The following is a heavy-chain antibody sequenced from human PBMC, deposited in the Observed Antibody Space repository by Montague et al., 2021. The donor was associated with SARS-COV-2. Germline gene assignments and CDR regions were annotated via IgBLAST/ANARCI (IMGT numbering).Heavy chain of an antibody. CDR2: INHGGST. J-gene: IGHJ5*02. D-gene: IGHD2-21*02. Sequence: SETLSLTCAVYAGPFSGYSWSWIRQPPGEGLEWIGEINHGGSTXXXPSXXXRVTISVDTSKNQFSLKLSSVTAADTAVYYCARRSRVVTAIWALRTSLTSWFDPWGQGTLVTVSS. CDR3: ARRSRVVTAIWALRTSLTSWFDP. V-gene: IGHV4-34*01. CDR1: AGPFSGYS.